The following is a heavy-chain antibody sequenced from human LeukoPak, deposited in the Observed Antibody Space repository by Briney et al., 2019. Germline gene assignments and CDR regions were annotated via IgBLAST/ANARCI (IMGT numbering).Heavy chain of an antibody. CDR3: ARDDYYYGSGSYLDY. CDR1: GFTFSSYE. V-gene: IGHV3-48*03. J-gene: IGHJ4*02. D-gene: IGHD3-10*01. Sequence: GGSLRLSCAASGFTFSSYEMNWVRQAPGKGLEWVSYISSSGSTIYYADSVKGRFTISRDNAKNSLYLQMNSLRAEDTAVYYCARDDYYYGSGSYLDYWGQGTLVTVSS. CDR2: ISSSGSTI.